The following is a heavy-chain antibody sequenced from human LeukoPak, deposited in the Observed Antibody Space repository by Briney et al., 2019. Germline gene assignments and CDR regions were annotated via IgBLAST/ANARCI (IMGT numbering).Heavy chain of an antibody. J-gene: IGHJ3*02. CDR3: GRDPNGDYIGAFDM. CDR1: GFTFSSYA. D-gene: IGHD4-17*01. Sequence: GGSLRLSCAASGFTFSSYAMSWVRQAPGKGLEWVSAISGSGGSTYYADSVKGRFTISRDNSKNTLYLQMNSLRAEDTAVYYCGRDPNGDYIGAFDMWGQGTVVTVSS. CDR2: ISGSGGST. V-gene: IGHV3-23*01.